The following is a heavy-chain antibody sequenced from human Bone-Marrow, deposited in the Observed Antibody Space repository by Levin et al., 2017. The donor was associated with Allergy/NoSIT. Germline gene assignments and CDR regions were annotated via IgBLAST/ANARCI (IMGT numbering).Heavy chain of an antibody. V-gene: IGHV3-30-3*01. CDR3: ARDRTLRRGSYPDDAFDI. Sequence: PGGSLRLSCAASGFTFSSYAMHWVRQAPGKGLEWVAVISYDGSNKYYADSVKGRFTISRDNSKNTLYLQMNSLRAEDTAVYYCARDRTLRRGSYPDDAFDIWGQGTMVTVSS. CDR2: ISYDGSNK. CDR1: GFTFSSYA. J-gene: IGHJ3*02. D-gene: IGHD1-26*01.